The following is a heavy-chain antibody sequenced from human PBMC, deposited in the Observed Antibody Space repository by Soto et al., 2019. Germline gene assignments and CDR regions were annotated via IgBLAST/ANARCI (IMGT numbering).Heavy chain of an antibody. CDR3: ARGRPPIAVAGNFDY. D-gene: IGHD6-19*01. CDR2: ISSSSSTI. CDR1: GFTFSSYS. J-gene: IGHJ4*02. V-gene: IGHV3-48*01. Sequence: PGGSLRLSCAASGFTFSSYSMNWVRQAPGKGLEWVSYISSSSSTIYYADSVKGRFTISRDNAKNSLYLQMNSLRAEDTAVYYCARGRPPIAVAGNFDYWGQGTLVTVSS.